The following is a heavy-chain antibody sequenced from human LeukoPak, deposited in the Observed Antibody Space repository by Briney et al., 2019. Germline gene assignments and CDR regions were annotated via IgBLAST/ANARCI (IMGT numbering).Heavy chain of an antibody. D-gene: IGHD3-10*01. CDR1: GGTYISYG. CDR3: AINYGSGSYSYDY. Sequence: RASVKVTCKACGGTYISYGISWVRQAPGQGLEWMGGIIPIFGTANYAQKFQGRITITADESTSTAYMELSSLRSEDTAVYYCAINYGSGSYSYDYWGQGTLVTVSS. V-gene: IGHV1-69*01. CDR2: IIPIFGTA. J-gene: IGHJ4*02.